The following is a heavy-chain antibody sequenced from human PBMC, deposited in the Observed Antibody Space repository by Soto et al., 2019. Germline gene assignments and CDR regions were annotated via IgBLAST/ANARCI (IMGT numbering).Heavy chain of an antibody. Sequence: QGQLEESGGGVVQPGRSLRLSCVASGFTFSSYGMHWVRQAPGKGLEWVAVIRYDGSNKWYADSVKGRFTISRDNSKNTLDMQINSLRAEDTAVYYCARYGISGYNSVFAYWGQGTLVTVSS. CDR2: IRYDGSNK. J-gene: IGHJ4*02. D-gene: IGHD3-3*01. CDR3: ARYGISGYNSVFAY. CDR1: GFTFSSYG. V-gene: IGHV3-33*01.